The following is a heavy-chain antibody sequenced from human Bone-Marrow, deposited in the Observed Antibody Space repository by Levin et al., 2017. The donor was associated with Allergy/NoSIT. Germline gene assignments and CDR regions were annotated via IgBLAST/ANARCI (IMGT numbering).Heavy chain of an antibody. CDR3: AREFVTPDWGAFDI. CDR2: ISSSTTYI. J-gene: IGHJ3*02. Sequence: AGGSLRLSCAASGFTFHSYSMNWVRQAPGKGLEWVASISSSTTYIHYADSVKGRFTISRVNARNSLSLQMNSLRADDTAMYYCAREFVTPDWGAFDIWGQGTMVTVSS. V-gene: IGHV3-21*01. D-gene: IGHD3-16*01. CDR1: GFTFHSYS.